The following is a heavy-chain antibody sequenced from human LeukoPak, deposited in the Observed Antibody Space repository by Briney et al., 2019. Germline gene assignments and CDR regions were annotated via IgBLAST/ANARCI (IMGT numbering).Heavy chain of an antibody. D-gene: IGHD1-26*01. J-gene: IGHJ4*02. Sequence: PSETLSLTCAVYGGSFSGYYWSWIRQPPGKGLEWIGEINHSGSTNYNPSLKSRVTISVDTSKNQFSLKLSSVTAADTAVYYCARSQVGATSYWGQGTLVTVSS. CDR2: INHSGST. V-gene: IGHV4-34*01. CDR1: GGSFSGYY. CDR3: ARSQVGATSY.